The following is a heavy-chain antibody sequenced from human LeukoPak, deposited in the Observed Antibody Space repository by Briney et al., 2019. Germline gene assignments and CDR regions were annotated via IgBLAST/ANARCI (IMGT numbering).Heavy chain of an antibody. CDR2: ITDSGNTI. D-gene: IGHD3-9*01. CDR1: GFTFSDYN. CDR3: ARSIGLTGGGVDV. V-gene: IGHV3-11*01. J-gene: IGHJ6*02. Sequence: PGGSLRLSCAASGFTFSDYNMNWVRQAPGKGLEWVSYITDSGNTIHYADSGKGRFTISRDKAKNSLYLQMNSLRAEDTAVYYCARSIGLTGGGVDVWGQGTTVTVSS.